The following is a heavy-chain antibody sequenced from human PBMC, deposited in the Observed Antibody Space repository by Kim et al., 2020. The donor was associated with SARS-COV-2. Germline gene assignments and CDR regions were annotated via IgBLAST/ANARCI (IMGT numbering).Heavy chain of an antibody. Sequence: GGSLRLSCAASGFTFSSYGMHWVRQAPGKGLEWVAVISYDGSNKYYADSVKGRFTISRDNSKNTLYLQMNSLRAEDTAVYYCASFFYGSGSYSSFFDYWGQGTLVTVSS. CDR1: GFTFSSYG. CDR2: ISYDGSNK. J-gene: IGHJ4*02. D-gene: IGHD3-10*01. CDR3: ASFFYGSGSYSSFFDY. V-gene: IGHV3-33*05.